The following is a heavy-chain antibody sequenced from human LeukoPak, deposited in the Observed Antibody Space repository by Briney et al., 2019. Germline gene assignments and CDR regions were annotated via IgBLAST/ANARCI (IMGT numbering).Heavy chain of an antibody. V-gene: IGHV1-18*01. CDR2: VSAYNGNT. Sequence: ASVKVSCKASGYTFTSYGISWVRQAPGQGLEWMGWVSAYNGNTNYAQKLQGRVTMTTDTSTSTAYMELRSLRSDDTAVYYCARVRLVVRGVILIDYWGQGTLVTVSS. CDR1: GYTFTSYG. D-gene: IGHD3-10*01. J-gene: IGHJ4*02. CDR3: ARVRLVVRGVILIDY.